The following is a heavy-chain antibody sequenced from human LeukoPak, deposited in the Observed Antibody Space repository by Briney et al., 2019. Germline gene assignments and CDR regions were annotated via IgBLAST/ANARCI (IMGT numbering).Heavy chain of an antibody. D-gene: IGHD2-2*01. Sequence: GGSLRLSCAASGFTFSSYIMNWVRQAPGKGLEWVSYISSSSSTIYYADSVKGRFTISRDNAKDSLYLQMNSLRDEDTAVYYCARRSGSTRDKNYYYYGMDVWGQGTTVTVSS. CDR2: ISSSSSTI. J-gene: IGHJ6*02. V-gene: IGHV3-48*02. CDR3: ARRSGSTRDKNYYYYGMDV. CDR1: GFTFSSYI.